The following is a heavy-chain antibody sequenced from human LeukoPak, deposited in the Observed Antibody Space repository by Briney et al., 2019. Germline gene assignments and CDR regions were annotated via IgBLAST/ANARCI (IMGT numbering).Heavy chain of an antibody. CDR1: GGSISSYY. Sequence: SETLSLTCTVSGGSISSYYWSWIRQPPGKGLEWIGYIYYSGSTNYNPSLKSRVTISVDTSKNQFSLKLSSVTAADTAVYYCARERGGSYLSYYYYYMDVWGKGTTVTVSS. CDR3: ARERGGSYLSYYYYYMDV. CDR2: IYYSGST. V-gene: IGHV4-59*01. J-gene: IGHJ6*03. D-gene: IGHD1-26*01.